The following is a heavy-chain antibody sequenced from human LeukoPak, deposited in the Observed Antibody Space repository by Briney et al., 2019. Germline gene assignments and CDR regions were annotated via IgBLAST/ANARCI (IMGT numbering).Heavy chain of an antibody. CDR2: ISYDGSNK. CDR3: GSSGYFVYDAFDI. J-gene: IGHJ3*02. CDR1: GFIFSNYA. D-gene: IGHD3-22*01. Sequence: GGSLRLSCAASGFIFSNYAMHWVRQAPGKGLEWVAVISYDGSNKYYADSVKGRFTISRDNSKNTLYLQMNSLRAEDTAVYYCGSSGYFVYDAFDIWGQGTMVTVSS. V-gene: IGHV3-30-3*01.